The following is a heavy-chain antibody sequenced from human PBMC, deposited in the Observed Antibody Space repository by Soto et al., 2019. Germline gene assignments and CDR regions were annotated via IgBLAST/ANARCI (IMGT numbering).Heavy chain of an antibody. CDR2: ISSSSSYT. D-gene: IGHD4-17*01. Sequence: GKGLEWVSYISSSSSYTNYADSVKGRFTISRDNAKNSLYLQMNSLRAEDTAVYYCARVRVGTTVTKYYFDYWGQGTLVTVSS. CDR3: ARVRVGTTVTKYYFDY. V-gene: IGHV3-11*06. J-gene: IGHJ4*02.